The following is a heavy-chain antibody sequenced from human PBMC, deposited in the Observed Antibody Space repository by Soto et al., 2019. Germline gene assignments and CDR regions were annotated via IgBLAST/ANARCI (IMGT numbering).Heavy chain of an antibody. CDR1: GGSIRSYY. J-gene: IGHJ6*02. D-gene: IGHD4-4*01. CDR2: IYYSGST. CDR3: VKVAPGLAATIDDYCNYDPIYHGMDV. Sequence: SETLSLTCTVSGGSIRSYYWSWIRQPPGKGLEWIGYIYYSGSTNYNPSLKSRVTISVDTSKNEFSLKLSSVSAADTAVYYCVKVAPGLAATIDDYCNYDPIYHGMDVWGQGTTVTVSS. V-gene: IGHV4-59*01.